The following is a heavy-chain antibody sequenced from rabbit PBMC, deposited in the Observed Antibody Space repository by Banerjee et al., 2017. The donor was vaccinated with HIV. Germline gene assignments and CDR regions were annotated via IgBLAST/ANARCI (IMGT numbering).Heavy chain of an antibody. CDR2: IDAGSSGST. V-gene: IGHV1S45*01. Sequence: QQQLEESGGGLVKPGGTLTLTCKASGFSFTRSHWICWVRQAPGKGLEWIACIDAGSSGSTYYASWAKGRFTISKTSSTTVDLKMTSLTAADTATYFCAGDNAGGGGGYYFDLWGPGTLVTDS. CDR1: GFSFTRSHW. D-gene: IGHD4-2*01. J-gene: IGHJ4*01. CDR3: AGDNAGGGGGYYFDL.